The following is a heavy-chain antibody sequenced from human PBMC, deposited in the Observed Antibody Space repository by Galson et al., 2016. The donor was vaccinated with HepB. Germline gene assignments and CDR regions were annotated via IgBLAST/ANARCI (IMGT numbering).Heavy chain of an antibody. J-gene: IGHJ6*02. CDR1: GFIFSNYA. CDR2: ISSDAVTT. CDR3: VTQYGVDV. V-gene: IGHV3-64D*09. Sequence: SLRLSCAASGFIFSNYAMHWVRQAPGKGLEYVSAISSDAVTTYYADSVKGRFTISRENSKNTLYLQMSGLRAEDTAVYYCVTQYGVDVWGQGTTVTVS.